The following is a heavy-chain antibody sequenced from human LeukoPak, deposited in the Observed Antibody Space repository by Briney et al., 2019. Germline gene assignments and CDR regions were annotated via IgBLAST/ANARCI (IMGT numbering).Heavy chain of an antibody. V-gene: IGHV3-21*01. CDR2: ISSSSSYI. CDR3: ARDLDHAVAGPFDP. Sequence: GGYLRLSCAASGFTFSSYAMNWVRQAPGKGLEWISSISSSSSYIYYADSVKGRFTISRDNAKNSLYLQMNSLRAEDTAVYYCARDLDHAVAGPFDPWGQGTLVTVSS. J-gene: IGHJ5*02. D-gene: IGHD6-19*01. CDR1: GFTFSSYA.